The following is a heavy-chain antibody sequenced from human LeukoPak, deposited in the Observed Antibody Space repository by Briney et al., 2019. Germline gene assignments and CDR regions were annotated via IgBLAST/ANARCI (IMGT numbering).Heavy chain of an antibody. V-gene: IGHV1-69*01. J-gene: IGHJ6*01. CDR1: GGTFSSYA. Sequence: SAKVSCKASGGTFSSYAISWVRQAPGQGLEWMGGIIPIFGTANYAQKFQGRVTITADESTSTAYMELSSLRSEDTAVYYCASTRLQRGYSDYDGDYYGMDVWGQGTTVTVSS. CDR2: IIPIFGTA. CDR3: ASTRLQRGYSDYDGDYYGMDV. D-gene: IGHD5-12*01.